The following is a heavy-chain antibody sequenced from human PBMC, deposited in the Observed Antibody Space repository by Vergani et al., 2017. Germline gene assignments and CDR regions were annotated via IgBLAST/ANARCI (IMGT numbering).Heavy chain of an antibody. CDR3: ARHLDGYSYPDL. CDR1: GYSFTNYW. Sequence: EVALVQSGPEMRTPGESLTISCKRSGYSFTNYWIGWVRQMPGKGLEWMGIIYPGDSDTRYSPSFQGQVTISADKSVSTAYMQWSSLMASDTAVYYCARHLDGYSYPDLWGRGTLVTVSS. J-gene: IGHJ2*01. D-gene: IGHD5-24*01. V-gene: IGHV5-51*01. CDR2: IYPGDSDT.